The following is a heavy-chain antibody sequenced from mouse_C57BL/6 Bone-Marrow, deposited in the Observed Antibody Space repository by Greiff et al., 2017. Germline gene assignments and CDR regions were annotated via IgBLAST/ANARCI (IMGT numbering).Heavy chain of an antibody. V-gene: IGHV1-15*01. J-gene: IGHJ1*03. CDR1: GYTFTDYE. Sequence: QVQLKESGAELVRPGASVTLSCKASGYTFTDYEMHWVKQTPVHGLEWIGAIDPETGGTASNQKFKGQAILTADKSSSTAYMELRSLTAEDSAVYYCTRSTTVVATRYFDVWGTGTTVTVSS. D-gene: IGHD1-1*01. CDR2: IDPETGGT. CDR3: TRSTTVVATRYFDV.